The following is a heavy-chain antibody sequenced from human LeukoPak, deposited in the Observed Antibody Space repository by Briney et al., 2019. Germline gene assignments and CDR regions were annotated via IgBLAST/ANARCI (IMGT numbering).Heavy chain of an antibody. D-gene: IGHD3-10*01. J-gene: IGHJ3*02. CDR2: ISSSSSYI. CDR1: GFTFSSYS. V-gene: IGHV3-21*01. CDR3: ASLVEATMVRGVIHDI. Sequence: GGSLRLSCAASGFTFSSYSMTWVRQAPGKGLEWVSSISSSSSYIYYADSVKGRFTISRDNAKNSLYLQMNSLRAEDTAVYYRASLVEATMVRGVIHDIWGQGTMVTVSS.